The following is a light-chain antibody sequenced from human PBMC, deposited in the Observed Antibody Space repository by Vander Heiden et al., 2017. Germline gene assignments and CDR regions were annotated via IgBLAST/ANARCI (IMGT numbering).Light chain of an antibody. V-gene: IGKV4-1*01. CDR3: QQYYSTPFT. CDR1: QSVLYSSNNKNY. Sequence: DIVMTQSPDSLAVSLGEWATIHCKSSQSVLYSSNNKNYLAWYQQKPGQPPKLLIYWASTRESGVPDRFSGSGSGTDFTLTISSLQAEDVAVYYCQQYYSTPFTFGHGTKVDIK. J-gene: IGKJ3*01. CDR2: WAS.